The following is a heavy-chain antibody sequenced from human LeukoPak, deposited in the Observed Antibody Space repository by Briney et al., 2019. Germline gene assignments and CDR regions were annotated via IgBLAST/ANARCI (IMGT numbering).Heavy chain of an antibody. J-gene: IGHJ4*02. D-gene: IGHD3-3*01. CDR1: GGSISSSNYY. CDR3: ARLRFSSGTDY. CDR2: IFYSGST. Sequence: PSETLSLTCTVSGGSISSSNYYWGWIRQPPAKGLEWIGNIFYSGSTYYNPSLKSRVTISVDTSKNQFSLKLSSVTAADTAVFYCARLRFSSGTDYWGQGTLVTVSS. V-gene: IGHV4-39*01.